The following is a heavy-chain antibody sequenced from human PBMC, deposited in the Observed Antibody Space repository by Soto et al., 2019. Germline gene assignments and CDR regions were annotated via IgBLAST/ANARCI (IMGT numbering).Heavy chain of an antibody. CDR3: AREYPGYSYGYGY. D-gene: IGHD5-18*01. CDR1: GGTFSSYA. J-gene: IGHJ4*02. CDR2: IIPIFGTA. V-gene: IGHV1-69*05. Sequence: SVKVSCKASGGTFSSYAISWVRQASGQGLEWMGGIIPIFGTANYAQKFQGRVTMTRDTSISTAYMELSRLRSDDTAVYYCAREYPGYSYGYGYWGQGTLVTVSS.